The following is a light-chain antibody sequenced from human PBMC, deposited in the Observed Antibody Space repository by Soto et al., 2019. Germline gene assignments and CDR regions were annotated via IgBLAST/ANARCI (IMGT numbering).Light chain of an antibody. CDR2: DAS. Sequence: EIVLTQSPATLSLSPGERATLSCRASQSVSSYLAWYQQKPGQAPRLIIYDASNMATGIPARFSGSGSGTDFTLTISSLEPEDFAVYYCQQRSNWLSITFGPGTKVDIK. J-gene: IGKJ3*01. CDR3: QQRSNWLSIT. CDR1: QSVSSY. V-gene: IGKV3-11*01.